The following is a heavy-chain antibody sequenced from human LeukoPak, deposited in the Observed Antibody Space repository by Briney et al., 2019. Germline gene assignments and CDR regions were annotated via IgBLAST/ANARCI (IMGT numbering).Heavy chain of an antibody. D-gene: IGHD4-23*01. CDR2: IGAYAART. Sequence: GGSLRLSCAASGFTFSSYAMSWVRQAPGRGLEWVSTIGAYAARTYYADSVKGRFTTSRENSKSTLSLQMNSLRAEDTALYYCAKDPLGGGNSLINWFDSWGQGVWVTVSS. CDR3: AKDPLGGGNSLINWFDS. CDR1: GFTFSSYA. V-gene: IGHV3-23*01. J-gene: IGHJ5*01.